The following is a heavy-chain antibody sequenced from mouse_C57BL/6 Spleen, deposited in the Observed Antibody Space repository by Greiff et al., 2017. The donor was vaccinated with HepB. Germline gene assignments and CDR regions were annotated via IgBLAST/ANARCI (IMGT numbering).Heavy chain of an antibody. J-gene: IGHJ2*01. CDR2: INPGSGGT. V-gene: IGHV1-54*01. Sequence: VMLVESGAELVRPGTSVKVSCKASGYAFTNYLIEWVKQRPGQGLEWIGVINPGSGGTNYNEKFKGKATLTADKSSSTAYMQLSSLTSEDSAVYFCARSEGTTVVAGGYYFDYWGQGTTLTVSS. CDR1: GYAFTNYL. D-gene: IGHD1-1*01. CDR3: ARSEGTTVVAGGYYFDY.